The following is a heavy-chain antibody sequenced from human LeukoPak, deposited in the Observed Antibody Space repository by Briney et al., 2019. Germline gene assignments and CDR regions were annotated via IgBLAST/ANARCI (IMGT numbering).Heavy chain of an antibody. CDR2: IYHSGST. V-gene: IGHV4-30-2*01. Sequence: SETLSLTCTVSGGSISSYSWSWIRQPPGKGLEWIGYIYHSGSTYYNPSLKSRVTISVDRSKNQFSLKLSSVTAADTAVYYCASSRGDSSSLDYWGQGTLVTVSS. CDR1: GGSISSYS. D-gene: IGHD6-6*01. CDR3: ASSRGDSSSLDY. J-gene: IGHJ4*02.